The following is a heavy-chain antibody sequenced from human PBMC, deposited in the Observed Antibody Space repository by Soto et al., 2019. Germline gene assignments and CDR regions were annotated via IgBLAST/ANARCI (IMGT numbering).Heavy chain of an antibody. Sequence: GGSLRLSCAASGFTFSSYGMHWVRQAPGKGLEWVAVIWYDGSNKYYADSVKGRFTISRDNSKNTLYLQMNSLRAEDTAVYYCARGYFDWLSPRPYYYYYYMDVWGKGTTVTVSS. CDR2: IWYDGSNK. J-gene: IGHJ6*03. CDR3: ARGYFDWLSPRPYYYYYYMDV. CDR1: GFTFSSYG. V-gene: IGHV3-33*01. D-gene: IGHD3-9*01.